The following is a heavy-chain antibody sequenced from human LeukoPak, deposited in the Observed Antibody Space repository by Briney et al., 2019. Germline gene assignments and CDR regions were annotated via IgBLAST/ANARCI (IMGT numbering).Heavy chain of an antibody. V-gene: IGHV3-43D*03. CDR3: ARDEYNWNVDAFDI. Sequence: GGSLRLSCAASGFTFDDYAMHWVRQAPGKGLEWVSLISWDGGGTYYADTVKGRFTISRDNSKNSLYLQMNSLRAEDTAVYYCARDEYNWNVDAFDIWGQGTMVTVSS. J-gene: IGHJ3*02. CDR1: GFTFDDYA. D-gene: IGHD1-20*01. CDR2: ISWDGGGT.